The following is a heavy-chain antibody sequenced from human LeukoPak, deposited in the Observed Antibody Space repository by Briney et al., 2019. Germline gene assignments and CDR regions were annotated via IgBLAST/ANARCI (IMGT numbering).Heavy chain of an antibody. Sequence: GGSLRLSCAASGLTFSSYNMNWVRQAPGKGLEWVANIKQDGSEKYYVDSVKGRFTISRDNAKNSLYLQMNSLRAEDTAVYYCASATLRCSGGSCYEMDVWGKGTTVTASS. CDR1: GLTFSSYN. CDR3: ASATLRCSGGSCYEMDV. V-gene: IGHV3-7*03. J-gene: IGHJ6*04. CDR2: IKQDGSEK. D-gene: IGHD2-15*01.